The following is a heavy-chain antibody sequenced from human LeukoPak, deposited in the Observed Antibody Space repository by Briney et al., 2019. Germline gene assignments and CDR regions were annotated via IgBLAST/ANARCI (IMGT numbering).Heavy chain of an antibody. D-gene: IGHD3-10*01. CDR1: GFTFSSYS. J-gene: IGHJ6*02. V-gene: IGHV3-48*04. Sequence: PGGSLRLSCAASGFTFSSYSMTWVRQAPGKGLEWVSYISSSSSTIYYADSVKGRFTVSRDNAKNSLYLQMNSLRAEDTAVYYCVRDRAHVVRPRYYYGLDVWGQGTAVTVSS. CDR2: ISSSSSTI. CDR3: VRDRAHVVRPRYYYGLDV.